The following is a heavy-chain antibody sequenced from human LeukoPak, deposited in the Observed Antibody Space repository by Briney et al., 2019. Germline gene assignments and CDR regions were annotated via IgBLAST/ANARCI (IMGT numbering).Heavy chain of an antibody. CDR2: VYSSGSI. D-gene: IGHD3-10*01. Sequence: SETLSLTCSVSGGSISSSSYYWGWIRQPPGKGLEWIGSVYSSGSIYYNPSLNSRVTISVATSRNQFSLSLTSVTVADTAVYFCARDSYGSGSNHDYWGQGILVTVSS. V-gene: IGHV4-39*07. J-gene: IGHJ4*02. CDR3: ARDSYGSGSNHDY. CDR1: GGSISSSSYY.